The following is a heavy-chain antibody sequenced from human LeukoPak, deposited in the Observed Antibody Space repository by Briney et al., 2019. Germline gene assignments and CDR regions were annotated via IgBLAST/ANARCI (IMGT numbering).Heavy chain of an antibody. CDR2: ISISSGVV. J-gene: IGHJ6*03. CDR1: GFTFNSYA. CDR3: VRDAASDFYYYMDV. V-gene: IGHV3-23*01. Sequence: GGSLRLSCAASGFTFNSYAISWVRQAPGKGLDWVSSISISSGVVNYADSVKGRFTISRDKSKNTVYLQMNGLRAEDTALYYCVRDAASDFYYYMDVWGKGTTVTVSS. D-gene: IGHD6-25*01.